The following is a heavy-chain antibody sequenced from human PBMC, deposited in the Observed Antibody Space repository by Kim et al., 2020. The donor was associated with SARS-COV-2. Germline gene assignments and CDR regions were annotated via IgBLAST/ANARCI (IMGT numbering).Heavy chain of an antibody. V-gene: IGHV3-30*18. CDR3: AKGDFDWFQSSGYFDY. J-gene: IGHJ4*02. D-gene: IGHD3-9*01. CDR1: GFTFSSYG. CDR2: ISYDGSNK. Sequence: GGSLRLSCAASGFTFSSYGMHWVRQAPGKGLEWVAVISYDGSNKYYADSVKGRFTISRDNSKNTLYLQMNSLRAEDTAVYYCAKGDFDWFQSSGYFDYWGQGTLVTVSS.